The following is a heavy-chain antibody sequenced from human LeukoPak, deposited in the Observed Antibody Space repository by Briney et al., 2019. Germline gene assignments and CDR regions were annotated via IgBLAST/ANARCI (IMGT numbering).Heavy chain of an antibody. CDR1: GFTFSSYG. CDR3: AKDDTAFCGGDCYSRFDY. D-gene: IGHD2-21*02. CDR2: TRYDGGNK. V-gene: IGHV3-30*02. J-gene: IGHJ4*02. Sequence: GGSLRLSCAASGFTFSSYGMHWVRQAPGKGLEWVAFTRYDGGNKYYAESVKGRFTISRDNSKNTLYLQMNSLRADDTAVYYYAKDDTAFCGGDCYSRFDYWGQGTLVTVSS.